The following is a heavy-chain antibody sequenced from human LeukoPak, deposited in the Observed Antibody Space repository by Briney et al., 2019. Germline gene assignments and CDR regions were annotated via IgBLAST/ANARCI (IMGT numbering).Heavy chain of an antibody. CDR1: GFTFSSYA. J-gene: IGHJ4*02. V-gene: IGHV3-30-3*01. CDR2: ISYDGSNK. CDR3: AKEYDSGGYGANFDY. Sequence: GGSLRLSCAASGFTFSSYAMHWVRQAPGKGLEWVAVISYDGSNKYYADSVKGRFTISRDNSKNTMYLQMDSLRAEDTAVYYCAKEYDSGGYGANFDYWGQGTLVTVSS. D-gene: IGHD3-10*01.